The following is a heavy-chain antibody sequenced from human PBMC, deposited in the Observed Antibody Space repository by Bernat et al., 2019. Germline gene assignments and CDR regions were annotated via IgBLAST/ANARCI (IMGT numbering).Heavy chain of an antibody. CDR1: GFTFSSYA. V-gene: IGHV3-30*01. D-gene: IGHD3-3*01. CDR3: AREGNSNCEFCSGYSENYFDY. J-gene: IGHJ4*02. Sequence: QVQLVESGGGVVQPGRSLRLSCAASGFTFSSYAMHWVRQAPGKGLEWVAVISYDGSNKYYADSVKGRFTISRDNSKNTLYLQMNSLRAEDTAVYYCAREGNSNCEFCSGYSENYFDYWGQGTLVTVSS. CDR2: ISYDGSNK.